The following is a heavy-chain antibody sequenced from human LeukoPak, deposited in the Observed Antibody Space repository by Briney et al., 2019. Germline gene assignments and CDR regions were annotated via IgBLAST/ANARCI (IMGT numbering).Heavy chain of an antibody. V-gene: IGHV4-34*01. CDR3: ASLKWGAAGTDY. CDR2: INHSGST. D-gene: IGHD6-13*01. J-gene: IGHJ4*02. Sequence: SETLSLTCAVYGGSFSGYYWSGIRQPPPKGLEWIGEINHSGSTNYNPSPKSRVTISVDTSKTQFSLKLSSVTAADTAVYYCASLKWGAAGTDYWGQGTLVTVSS. CDR1: GGSFSGYY.